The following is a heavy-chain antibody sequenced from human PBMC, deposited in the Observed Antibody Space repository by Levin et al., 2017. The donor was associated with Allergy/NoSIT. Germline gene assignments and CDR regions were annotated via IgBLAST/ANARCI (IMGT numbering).Heavy chain of an antibody. CDR1: GFSFSNYN. D-gene: IGHD1-26*01. CDR3: ARGLGEAGAFDM. J-gene: IGHJ3*02. V-gene: IGHV3-21*01. Sequence: GESLKISCAASGFSFSNYNMNWVRQAPGKGLEWVSSISSRSSYIFYADSVKGRFIISRDNAKNSLYLQMNSLRAEDTAVYYCARGLGEAGAFDMWGQGTMVTASS. CDR2: ISSRSSYI.